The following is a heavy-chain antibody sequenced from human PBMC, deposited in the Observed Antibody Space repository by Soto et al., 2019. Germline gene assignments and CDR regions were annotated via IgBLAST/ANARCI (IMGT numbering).Heavy chain of an antibody. V-gene: IGHV4-59*01. CDR3: ARWYGPSSSWPLDY. CDR1: GGSISSYY. Sequence: SETLSLTCTVSGGSISSYYWSWIRQPRGKGLEWIGYIYYSGSTNYNPSLKSRVTISVDTSKNQFSLKLSSVTAADTAVYYCARWYGPSSSWPLDYWGQGTLVTVSS. D-gene: IGHD6-13*01. J-gene: IGHJ4*02. CDR2: IYYSGST.